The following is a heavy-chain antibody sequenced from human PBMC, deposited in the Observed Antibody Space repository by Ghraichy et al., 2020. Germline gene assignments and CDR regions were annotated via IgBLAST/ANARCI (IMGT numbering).Heavy chain of an antibody. CDR1: GGSFSGYY. Sequence: SETLSLTCAVYGGSFSGYYWSWIRQPPGKGLEWIGEINHSGSTNYNPSLKSRVTISVDTSKNQFSLKLSSVTAADTAVYYCARTLNYYGSGSPYDYWGQGTLVTVSS. J-gene: IGHJ4*02. CDR3: ARTLNYYGSGSPYDY. V-gene: IGHV4-34*01. D-gene: IGHD3-10*01. CDR2: INHSGST.